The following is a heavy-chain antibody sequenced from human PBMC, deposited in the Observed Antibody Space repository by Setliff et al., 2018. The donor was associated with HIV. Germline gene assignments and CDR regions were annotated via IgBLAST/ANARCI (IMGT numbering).Heavy chain of an antibody. V-gene: IGHV4-38-2*01. CDR2: IYHSGTT. CDR3: ARHGAYEAYYDYMDV. J-gene: IGHJ6*03. CDR1: GYSISSGHY. Sequence: KLRETLSLTCAVPGYSISSGHYWGWIRQPPGKGLEWIGSIYHSGTTYDNPSLKSRVTISVDTSKNQFSLKLSSVTAADTAVYYCARHGAYEAYYDYMDVWGKGTTVTVSS. D-gene: IGHD5-12*01.